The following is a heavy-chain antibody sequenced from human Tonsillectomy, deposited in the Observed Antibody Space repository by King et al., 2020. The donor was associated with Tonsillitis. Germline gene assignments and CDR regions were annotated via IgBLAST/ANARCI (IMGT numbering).Heavy chain of an antibody. CDR1: TGSFSGYY. V-gene: IGHV4-34*01. CDR2: ISDSGDT. J-gene: IGHJ6*02. Sequence: VQLQQWGAGLLKPSETLTLTCAVYTGSFSGYYWSWIRQSLGKGLEWIGEISDSGDTTHNPSLKSRVTTSVDTSKKQFSLKLRSVTAADTAVYYCARGRFLEWLNSHYYYGMDVWGQGTTVTVSS. D-gene: IGHD3-3*01. CDR3: ARGRFLEWLNSHYYYGMDV.